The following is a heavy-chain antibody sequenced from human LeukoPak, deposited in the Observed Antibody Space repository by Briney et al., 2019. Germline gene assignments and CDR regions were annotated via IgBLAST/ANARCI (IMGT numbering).Heavy chain of an antibody. J-gene: IGHJ5*02. CDR3: ATGLKQDNWFDP. CDR1: TGSISNGSYY. CDR2: IYTSGST. V-gene: IGHV4-61*02. D-gene: IGHD2-15*01. Sequence: SQTLSFNCSVSTGSISNGSYYWSWIRQPAGKGLEWIGRIYTSGSTNYNPSLKSRGTISVDTSKNQFSLKLSSVTAADTAVYYCATGLKQDNWFDPWGQGTLVTVSS.